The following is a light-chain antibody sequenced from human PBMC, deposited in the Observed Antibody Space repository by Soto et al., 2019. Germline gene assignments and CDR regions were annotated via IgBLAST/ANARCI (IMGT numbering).Light chain of an antibody. V-gene: IGKV3-20*01. CDR1: QSVSNNY. CDR2: GSS. CDR3: QQYGSSPPYT. J-gene: IGKJ2*01. Sequence: EVVLTQSPGTLSLSPGERATLSCRASQSVSNNYFAWYQQKPGQAPRLLIFGSSDRATGIPDRFSGSGSGTDFPLTISRLEPEDFPVSYCQQYGSSPPYTFGQATKLQIK.